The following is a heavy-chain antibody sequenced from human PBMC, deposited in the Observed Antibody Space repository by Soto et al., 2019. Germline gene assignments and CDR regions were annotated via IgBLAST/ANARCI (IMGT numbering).Heavy chain of an antibody. CDR1: GYTFTSYD. CDR2: MNPNSGNT. CDR3: ARAGYSSSWYPGGNYYYGMDV. Sequence: ASVKVSCKASGYTFTSYDINWVLQATGQGLESMGWMNPNSGNTGYAQKFQGRVTMTRNTSISTAYMELSSLRSDDTAVYYCARAGYSSSWYPGGNYYYGMDVWGQGTTVTVSS. D-gene: IGHD6-13*01. J-gene: IGHJ6*02. V-gene: IGHV1-8*01.